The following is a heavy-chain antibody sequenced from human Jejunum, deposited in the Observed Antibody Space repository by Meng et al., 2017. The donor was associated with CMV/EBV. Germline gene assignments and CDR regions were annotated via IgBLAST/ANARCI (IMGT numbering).Heavy chain of an antibody. Sequence: QGSGPGLVKPSETLSLTFAVSGGSISTYYWSWIRQPPGKGLEWIGNNYYSGSTNYNPSLASRVTISVDSSKNQFSLKLSSVTAADTAVYYCARHQNGGTYPLDYWGQGTLVTVSS. V-gene: IGHV4-59*08. CDR3: ARHQNGGTYPLDY. J-gene: IGHJ4*02. D-gene: IGHD3-16*02. CDR1: GGSISTYY. CDR2: NYYSGST.